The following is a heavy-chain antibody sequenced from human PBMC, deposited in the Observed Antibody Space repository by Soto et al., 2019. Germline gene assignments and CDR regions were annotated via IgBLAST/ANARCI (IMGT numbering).Heavy chain of an antibody. V-gene: IGHV5-51*01. CDR1: GYNFTKNW. J-gene: IGHJ4*02. Sequence: PGGSLKISCSGTGYNFTKNWIGWGRQMPGKGLEWMGIIYPGDSETRYSPSFQGQVTISVDKSKNTAYLHWSSLKASDTAIYYCFILYGAARRGFDYWGPGTLVTVSS. D-gene: IGHD2-8*01. CDR3: FILYGAARRGFDY. CDR2: IYPGDSET.